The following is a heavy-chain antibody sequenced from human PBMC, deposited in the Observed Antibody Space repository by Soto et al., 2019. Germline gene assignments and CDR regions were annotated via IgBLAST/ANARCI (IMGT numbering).Heavy chain of an antibody. CDR3: VKDTYLLVGATHFDF. Sequence: EVQLVESGGGLVQPGRSLSLSCAASGFNFDDYAMHWVRQPPGKGLEWVAGISWNGESVSYADSVKGRFTISRDNAKISLSLHMASLRAEDTAFYYCVKDTYLLVGATHFDFWGQGALVTVSS. J-gene: IGHJ4*02. V-gene: IGHV3-9*01. CDR1: GFNFDDYA. CDR2: ISWNGESV. D-gene: IGHD1-26*01.